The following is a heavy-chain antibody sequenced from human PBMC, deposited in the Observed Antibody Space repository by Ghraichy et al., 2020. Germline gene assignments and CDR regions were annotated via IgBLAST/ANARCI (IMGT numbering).Heavy chain of an antibody. D-gene: IGHD5-18*01. J-gene: IGHJ4*02. CDR2: ISHTSATE. CDR3: VREGGYSYGSLLN. Sequence: GGSLRLSCAASGFSVSSASMNWVRQAPGKGLEWISYISHTSATEYFADSVTGRFTISRDIANDSVYLQMDSLRDEDTAVCYCVREGGYSYGSLLNWGQGTLGTVS. CDR1: GFSVSSAS. V-gene: IGHV3-48*02.